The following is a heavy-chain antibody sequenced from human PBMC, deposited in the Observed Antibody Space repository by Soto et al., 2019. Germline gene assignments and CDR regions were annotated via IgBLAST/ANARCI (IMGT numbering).Heavy chain of an antibody. Sequence: EVQLLESGGGLVQPGGSLSLSCAASGFTFSSYAMSWVRQAPGKGLEWVSAISGSGGSTYYADSVKGRFTISRDNSKNTLYLQMTSLRAEDTAVYYCAKGPLPFSVVPAAVEPRGYCGQGTLVTVSS. CDR2: ISGSGGST. J-gene: IGHJ4*02. CDR1: GFTFSSYA. V-gene: IGHV3-23*01. CDR3: AKGPLPFSVVPAAVEPRGY. D-gene: IGHD2-2*01.